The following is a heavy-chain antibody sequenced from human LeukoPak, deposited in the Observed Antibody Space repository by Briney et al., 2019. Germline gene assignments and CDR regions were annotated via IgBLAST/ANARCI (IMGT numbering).Heavy chain of an antibody. CDR3: ARDLSQALISSGYPFHY. CDR1: GYTFPAYY. CDR2: INPKSGGT. D-gene: IGHD3-22*01. V-gene: IGHV1-2*02. J-gene: IGHJ4*02. Sequence: ASVKVSCKASGYTFPAYYMHWVRQAPGQGLEWMGWINPKSGGTNYAQKFQGRVTITADKSTSTAYMELSSLRSEDTAVYYCARDLSQALISSGYPFHYWGQGTLVTVSS.